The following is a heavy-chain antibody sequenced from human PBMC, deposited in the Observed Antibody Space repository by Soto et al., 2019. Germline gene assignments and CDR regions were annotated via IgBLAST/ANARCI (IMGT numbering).Heavy chain of an antibody. D-gene: IGHD2-15*01. J-gene: IGHJ3*02. CDR3: ARPRLGYCSGGSCYAFDI. CDR2: IYSGGST. CDR1: GFTVSSNY. Sequence: GGSLILSCAASGFTVSSNYMSWVRQAPGKGLEWVSVIYSGGSTYYADSVKGRFTISRDNSKNTLYLQMNSLRAEDTAVYYCARPRLGYCSGGSCYAFDIWGQGTMVTVSS. V-gene: IGHV3-66*04.